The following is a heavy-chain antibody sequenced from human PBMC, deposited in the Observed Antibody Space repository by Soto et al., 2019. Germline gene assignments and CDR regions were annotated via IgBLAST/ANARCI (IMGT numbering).Heavy chain of an antibody. CDR3: ARAGAAPYYYYGMDV. V-gene: IGHV1-18*01. CDR2: ISTYNGDT. D-gene: IGHD2-15*01. J-gene: IGHJ6*02. CDR1: GYTFSTSG. Sequence: QVQLLQSGAEVRKPGASVKVSCEASGYTFSTSGMSWLRQAPGQGLEWMGWISTYNGDTNDEPKFRDRSNMTSDTATSTVYIELSSLRSDDTAVYYCARAGAAPYYYYGMDVWGQGTRVTVSS.